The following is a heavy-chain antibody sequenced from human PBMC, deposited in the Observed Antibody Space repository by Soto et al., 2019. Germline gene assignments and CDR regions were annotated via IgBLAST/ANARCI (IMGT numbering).Heavy chain of an antibody. CDR1: GFTFSSFG. D-gene: IGHD3-3*01. CDR3: ARDASYNSLWSGYYPSRNGMDV. J-gene: IGHJ6*02. V-gene: IGHV3-33*01. Sequence: QVQVVESGGGVVQPGRSLRLSCAASGFTFSSFGMHWVRQAPGKGLEWVSLIWYDGSKKSYGDSVKGRFTISRDNSRNTVYLQMNSLRADATAVYYCARDASYNSLWSGYYPSRNGMDVWGQGTTVTVSS. CDR2: IWYDGSKK.